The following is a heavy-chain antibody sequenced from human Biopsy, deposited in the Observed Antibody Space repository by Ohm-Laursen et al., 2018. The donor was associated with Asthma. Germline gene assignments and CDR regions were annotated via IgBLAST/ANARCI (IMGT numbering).Heavy chain of an antibody. Sequence: SVTVSCQSLGGTFNTYVIGWVRQAPGQGLGWKGGINSVFGTTTYPQKFQDRVTITADDSTSTVYMELSSLRSVDTAVYYCARKAGSCISRTCYSLDFWGQGTLVTVSS. J-gene: IGHJ4*02. D-gene: IGHD2-2*01. CDR1: GGTFNTYV. V-gene: IGHV1-69*13. CDR3: ARKAGSCISRTCYSLDF. CDR2: INSVFGTT.